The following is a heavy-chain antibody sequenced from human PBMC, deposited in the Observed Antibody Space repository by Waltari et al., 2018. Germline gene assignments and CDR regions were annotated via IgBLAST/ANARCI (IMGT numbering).Heavy chain of an antibody. V-gene: IGHV3-73*01. Sequence: EVQVVESGGGLVQPGGSLKLSCATSGFPFSRSTIHWVRQTSGKGLEWIGRIRSKPNNYATRYTASVEGRFTISRDDSENTAYLQMSSLMTEDTAVYYCTGGAVTGTDFWGQGTLVTVSS. D-gene: IGHD6-13*01. CDR1: GFPFSRST. J-gene: IGHJ4*02. CDR2: IRSKPNNYAT. CDR3: TGGAVTGTDF.